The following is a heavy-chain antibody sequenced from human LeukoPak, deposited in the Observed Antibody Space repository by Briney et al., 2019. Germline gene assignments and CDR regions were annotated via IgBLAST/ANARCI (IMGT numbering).Heavy chain of an antibody. Sequence: PGKSLRLSCAASGFTFSSYGMHWVRQAPGKGLEWVAVISYDGSNKYYVDSVKGRFTISRDNSKNTLYLQMNSLRAEDTAVYYCARDPYSYGPLDYWGQGTLVTVSS. CDR3: ARDPYSYGPLDY. V-gene: IGHV3-30*03. D-gene: IGHD5-18*01. CDR2: ISYDGSNK. CDR1: GFTFSSYG. J-gene: IGHJ4*02.